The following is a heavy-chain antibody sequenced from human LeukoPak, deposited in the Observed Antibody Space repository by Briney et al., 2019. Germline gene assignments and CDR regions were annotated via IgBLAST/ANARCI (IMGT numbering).Heavy chain of an antibody. J-gene: IGHJ3*02. D-gene: IGHD2-2*01. V-gene: IGHV3-48*01. CDR3: ARDHAYAFDI. CDR1: GFTFSDFS. Sequence: RSGGSLRLSCVASGFTFSDFSLNWVRQAPGKGLEWISYIGSAIYYADSVKGRFTISRDNAKNSLYLQMNSLRAEDTAVYYCARDHAYAFDIWGQGTLVTVSS. CDR2: IGSAI.